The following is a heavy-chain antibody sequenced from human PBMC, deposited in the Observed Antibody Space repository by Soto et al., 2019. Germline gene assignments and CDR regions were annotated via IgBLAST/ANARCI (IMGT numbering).Heavy chain of an antibody. D-gene: IGHD1-26*01. V-gene: IGHV3-23*01. CDR1: GFTFSSYA. J-gene: IGHJ4*02. CDR3: ARRGSGSYYDY. Sequence: EVQLLESGGGLVQPGGSLRLSCAASGFTFSSYAMRWVRQAPGKGLEWVSAISGSGDSTYYADSVKGRFTISRDNSKNARYLQMNSLRAEDTAKYYCARRGSGSYYDYWGQGTLVTVSS. CDR2: ISGSGDST.